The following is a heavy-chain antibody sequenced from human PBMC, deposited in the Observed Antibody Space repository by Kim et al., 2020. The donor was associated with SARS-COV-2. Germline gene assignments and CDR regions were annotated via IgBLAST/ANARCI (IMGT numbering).Heavy chain of an antibody. V-gene: IGHV1-69*13. D-gene: IGHD5-12*01. CDR2: IIPIFGTA. J-gene: IGHJ4*02. CDR1: GGTFSSYA. CDR3: AREMATIGYYFDY. Sequence: SVKVSCKASGGTFSSYAISWVRQAPGQGLEWMGGIIPIFGTANYAQKFQGRVTITADESTSTAYMGLSSLRSEDTAVYYCAREMATIGYYFDYWGQGTLVTVSS.